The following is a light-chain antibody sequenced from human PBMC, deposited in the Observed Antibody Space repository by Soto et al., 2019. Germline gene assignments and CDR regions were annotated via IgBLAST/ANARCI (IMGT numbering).Light chain of an antibody. J-gene: IGLJ1*01. CDR3: AAWDESLSGLYV. CDR1: SSNIGNNY. Sequence: QSALTQPPSASGTPGQRVTISCSGSSSNIGNNYVYWYQQFPGTAPKLLIYRNNQRPSGVPDRFSGSKSGTSASLAISGLRSEDEADYYCAAWDESLSGLYVFGTGTKVTVL. CDR2: RNN. V-gene: IGLV1-47*01.